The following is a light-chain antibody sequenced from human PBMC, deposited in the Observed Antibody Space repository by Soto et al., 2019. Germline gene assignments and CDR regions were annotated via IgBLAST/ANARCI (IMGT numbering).Light chain of an antibody. V-gene: IGKV1-9*01. CDR3: QQFRNYVT. CDR1: QGISSH. J-gene: IGKJ5*01. CDR2: AAS. Sequence: ITLTQSPSSMSASVGDKVTISCRASQGISSHLAWYQQKPGKAPRLLIYAASTLQSGVPSRFSGSGSGTDFTLTITSLEPEDFATYYCQQFRNYVTFAQPTRLEI.